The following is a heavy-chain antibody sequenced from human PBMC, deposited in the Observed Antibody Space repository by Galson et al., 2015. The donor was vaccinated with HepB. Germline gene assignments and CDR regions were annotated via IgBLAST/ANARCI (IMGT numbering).Heavy chain of an antibody. CDR2: IRTKPFGGTP. J-gene: IGHJ3*02. D-gene: IGHD5-12*01. Sequence: SLRLSCAASGFNLGDYSMTWIRLAPEKGLEWVGLIRTKPFGGTPEYAASVKGRFTISRDDSKSIAYLQMDGLKTEDTAIYYCVRTLKSKWLRSDDTFDIWGPGTTVIVSS. V-gene: IGHV3-49*03. CDR3: VRTLKSKWLRSDDTFDI. CDR1: GFNLGDYS.